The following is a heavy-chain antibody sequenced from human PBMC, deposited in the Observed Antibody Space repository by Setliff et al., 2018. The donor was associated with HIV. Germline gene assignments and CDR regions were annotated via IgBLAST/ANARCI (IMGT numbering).Heavy chain of an antibody. CDR3: AKRAVQDGTVTSSNWFES. D-gene: IGHD1-7*01. J-gene: IGHJ5*01. Sequence: SETLSLTCTVSGGSISISDWSWIRQPPGKGLEWIGCIYTTGSTNYNPSLKSRVTITADSSKNQLSLKLTSVTAADTAVYYCAKRAVQDGTVTSSNWFESWGQGTLVTVSS. V-gene: IGHV4-4*08. CDR2: IYTTGST. CDR1: GGSISISD.